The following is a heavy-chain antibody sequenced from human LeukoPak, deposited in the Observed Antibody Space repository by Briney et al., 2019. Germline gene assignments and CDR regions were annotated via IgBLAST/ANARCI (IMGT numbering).Heavy chain of an antibody. Sequence: GGSLRLSCAASGFTFSSYAMHWVRQAPGKGLEYVSAISSNGGSTYYANSVKGRFTISRDNSKNTLYLQMGSLRAEDMAVYYCARDFGGSGSYQSPFYYYYYGMDVWGQGTTVTVSS. CDR3: ARDFGGSGSYQSPFYYYYYGMDV. J-gene: IGHJ6*02. V-gene: IGHV3-64*01. CDR1: GFTFSSYA. D-gene: IGHD3-10*01. CDR2: ISSNGGST.